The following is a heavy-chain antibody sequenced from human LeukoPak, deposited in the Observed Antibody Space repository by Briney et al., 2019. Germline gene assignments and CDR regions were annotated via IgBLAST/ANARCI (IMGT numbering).Heavy chain of an antibody. D-gene: IGHD3-22*01. CDR1: GGSISSGSYY. V-gene: IGHV4-61*02. CDR2: IYTSGSS. CDR3: ARAIRYDSNGYYFSPEEYFQH. Sequence: SQTLSLTCTVSGGSISSGSYYWSWIRQPAGKGLEWIGSIYTSGSSNYNPSLKSRVTISVDTSKNQFSLKLSSVTAADTAVYYCARAIRYDSNGYYFSPEEYFQHWGQGTLVTVSS. J-gene: IGHJ1*01.